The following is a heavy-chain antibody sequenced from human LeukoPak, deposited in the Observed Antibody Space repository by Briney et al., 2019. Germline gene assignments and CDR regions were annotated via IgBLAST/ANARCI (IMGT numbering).Heavy chain of an antibody. D-gene: IGHD4-17*01. J-gene: IGHJ4*02. V-gene: IGHV3-33*08. CDR2: IWYDGSNK. CDR1: GFDFKTHD. CDR3: ARDDYGFDY. Sequence: GGSLRLSCDASGFDFKTHDMNWVRQAPGKGLEWVAVIWYDGSNKYYADSVKGRFTISRDNSKNTLYLQMDSLRAEDTAVYYCARDDYGFDYWGQGTLVTVSS.